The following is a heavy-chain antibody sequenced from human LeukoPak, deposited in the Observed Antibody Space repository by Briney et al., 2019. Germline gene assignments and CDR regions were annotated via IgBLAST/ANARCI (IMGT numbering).Heavy chain of an antibody. CDR1: GFTFDDYA. V-gene: IGHV3-9*01. CDR3: AKGGSGTDAGNYMDV. Sequence: PGRSLRLSCAASGFTFDDYAMHWVRQAPGKGLEWVSGISWNSGSIGYADSVKGRFTISRDNAKNSLYLQMNSLRAEDTALYYCAKGGSGTDAGNYMDVWGKGTTVTISS. J-gene: IGHJ6*03. D-gene: IGHD3-10*01. CDR2: ISWNSGSI.